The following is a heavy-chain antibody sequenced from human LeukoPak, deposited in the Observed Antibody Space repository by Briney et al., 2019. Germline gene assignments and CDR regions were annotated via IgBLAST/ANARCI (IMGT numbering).Heavy chain of an antibody. D-gene: IGHD2-2*02. J-gene: IGHJ6*02. CDR3: ARGHKDCSRISCFTIYYYHGMDI. Sequence: ASVKVSCKASGYTFTNYDLNWVRQAPGQGLEWMGWMNPNSGDRGNAQKFQGRVTMTSDTSISTAYMELSSQRSDDTAVYYCARGHKDCSRISCFTIYYYHGMDIWGQGTMVTVFS. V-gene: IGHV1-8*01. CDR2: MNPNSGDR. CDR1: GYTFTNYD.